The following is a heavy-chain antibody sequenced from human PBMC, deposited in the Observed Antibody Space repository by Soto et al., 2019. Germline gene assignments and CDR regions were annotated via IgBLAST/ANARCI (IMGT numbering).Heavy chain of an antibody. V-gene: IGHV4-31*03. D-gene: IGHD4-17*01. Sequence: QVQLQESGPGLVKPSQTLSLTCTVSCGSISSGGYYWSWIRQHTGKGLEWIGYIYYSGSTYYKPSLKSRVTISVDTSKNQFSLMLSSVTAADTAVYYCARSPEATVTAFDYWGQGTLVTVSS. CDR2: IYYSGST. CDR1: CGSISSGGYY. J-gene: IGHJ4*02. CDR3: ARSPEATVTAFDY.